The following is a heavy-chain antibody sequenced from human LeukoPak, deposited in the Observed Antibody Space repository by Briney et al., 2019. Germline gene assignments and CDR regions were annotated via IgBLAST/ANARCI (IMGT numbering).Heavy chain of an antibody. J-gene: IGHJ4*02. CDR3: ARGINSVWYSPGIDY. CDR2: INSDGNGT. V-gene: IGHV3-74*01. D-gene: IGHD6-19*01. Sequence: GGSLRHSCEDPGFTLNTYWMYWVRHALGEGLLWVSRINSDGNGTTSADSAKGRFSISRDNAKNTLFMYMNSLRDEDTGVYYCARGINSVWYSPGIDYWGQGTLVTVYS. CDR1: GFTLNTYW.